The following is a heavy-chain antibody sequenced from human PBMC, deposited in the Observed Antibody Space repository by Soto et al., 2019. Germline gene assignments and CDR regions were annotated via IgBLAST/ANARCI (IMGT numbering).Heavy chain of an antibody. CDR1: GFTFGDYA. Sequence: GGSLRLSCTASGFTFGDYAMSWVRQAPGKGLEWVGFIRSKAYGGTTEYAASVKGGFTISRDDSKSIAYLQMNSLKTEDTAVYYCTRDSDGSWRDYYYGMDVWGQGTTVTVSS. D-gene: IGHD6-13*01. V-gene: IGHV3-49*04. J-gene: IGHJ6*02. CDR3: TRDSDGSWRDYYYGMDV. CDR2: IRSKAYGGTT.